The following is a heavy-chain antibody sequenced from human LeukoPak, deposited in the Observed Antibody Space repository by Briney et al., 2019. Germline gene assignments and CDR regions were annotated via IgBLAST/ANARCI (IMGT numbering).Heavy chain of an antibody. V-gene: IGHV1-2*02. D-gene: IGHD6-13*01. CDR2: IKPNSGGT. CDR1: GYTFSDYY. CDR3: ARARFSSSWYVPYFDY. Sequence: ASVKVSCKASGYTFSDYYMYWVRQAPGQGLEWMGWIKPNSGGTNYAQKFQGRVTMTRDTSINTAYVELSGLRFDDTAVYYCARARFSSSWYVPYFDYWGQGILVTVSS. J-gene: IGHJ4*02.